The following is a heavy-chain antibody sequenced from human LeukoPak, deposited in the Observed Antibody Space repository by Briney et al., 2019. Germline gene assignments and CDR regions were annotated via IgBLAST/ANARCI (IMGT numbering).Heavy chain of an antibody. V-gene: IGHV4-34*01. Sequence: SETLSLTCAVYGGSFSGYYWSWIRQPPGKGLEWIGEINHSGSTNNNPSLKSRVTISVDTSKNQFSLRLNSVTAADTAVYYCARRPLGGMDVWGQGTTVTVSS. D-gene: IGHD7-27*01. CDR2: INHSGST. CDR3: ARRPLGGMDV. CDR1: GGSFSGYY. J-gene: IGHJ6*02.